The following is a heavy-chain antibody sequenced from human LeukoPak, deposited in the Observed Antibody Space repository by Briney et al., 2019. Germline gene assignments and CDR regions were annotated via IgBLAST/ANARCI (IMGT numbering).Heavy chain of an antibody. D-gene: IGHD4-17*01. V-gene: IGHV3-15*01. CDR3: TTGGVTTVTTGDY. J-gene: IGHJ4*02. CDR2: IKSKTDGGTT. Sequence: GGSLRLSCAASGFTFSNAWMSWVRQAPGKGLEWVGRIKSKTDGGTTDYAAPVRGRYTISRDDSKNTLYLQMNSLKTEDTAVYYCTTGGVTTVTTGDYWGQGTLVTVSS. CDR1: GFTFSNAW.